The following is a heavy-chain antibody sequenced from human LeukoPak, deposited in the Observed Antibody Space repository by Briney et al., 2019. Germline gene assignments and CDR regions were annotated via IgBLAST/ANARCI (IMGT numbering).Heavy chain of an antibody. D-gene: IGHD3-10*01. Sequence: ASVKVSCKASGYTFTGYYMHWVRQAPGQGIEWMGWINPNSGGTNYAQKFQGRVTMTRDTSISTAYMEPSRLRSDDTAVYYCARDRITLIRGVAHRYWFDPWGQGTLVTVSS. J-gene: IGHJ5*02. CDR1: GYTFTGYY. CDR2: INPNSGGT. V-gene: IGHV1-2*02. CDR3: ARDRITLIRGVAHRYWFDP.